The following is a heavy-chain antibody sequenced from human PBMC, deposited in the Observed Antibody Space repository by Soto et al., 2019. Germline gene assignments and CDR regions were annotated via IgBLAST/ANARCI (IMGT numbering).Heavy chain of an antibody. CDR1: GGSISSSNW. CDR2: IYHSGST. J-gene: IGHJ4*02. Sequence: PSETLSLTCAVSGGSISSSNWWSWVRQPPGKGLEWIGEIYHSGSTNYNPSLKSRVTISVDKSKNQFSLKLSSVTAADTAVYYCARGGVMLRFLEWLLYAFDYWGQGTLVTVSS. D-gene: IGHD3-3*01. V-gene: IGHV4-4*02. CDR3: ARGGVMLRFLEWLLYAFDY.